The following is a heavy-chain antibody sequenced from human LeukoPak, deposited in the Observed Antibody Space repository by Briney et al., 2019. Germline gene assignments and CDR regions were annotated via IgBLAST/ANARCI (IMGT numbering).Heavy chain of an antibody. Sequence: NSSETLSLTCTVSGGSISSYYWSWIRQPPGKGLEWIGYIYYSGSTNYNPSLKSRVTISVDTSKNQFSLKLSPVTAADTAVYYCAREGGEGATQTFDYWGQGTLVTVSS. V-gene: IGHV4-59*01. CDR2: IYYSGST. J-gene: IGHJ4*02. CDR3: AREGGEGATQTFDY. CDR1: GGSISSYY. D-gene: IGHD1-26*01.